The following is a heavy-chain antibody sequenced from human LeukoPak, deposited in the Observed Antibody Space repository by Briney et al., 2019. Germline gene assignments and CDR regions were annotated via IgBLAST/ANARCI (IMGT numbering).Heavy chain of an antibody. D-gene: IGHD3-22*01. CDR2: IYHSGST. CDR1: GFPISSGYH. V-gene: IGHV4-38-2*02. J-gene: IGHJ4*02. Sequence: SETLSLTCTVSGFPISSGYHWGWIRQPPGKGLEWIGTIYHSGSTYYNPSLKSRVTISVDTSKNQFSLRLSSVTAADTAFYYCARVRYYYDSSHDWGQETLVTVSS. CDR3: ARVRYYYDSSHD.